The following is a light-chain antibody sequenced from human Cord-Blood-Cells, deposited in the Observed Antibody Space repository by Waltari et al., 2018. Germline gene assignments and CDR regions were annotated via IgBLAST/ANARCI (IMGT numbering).Light chain of an antibody. V-gene: IGKV3-11*01. CDR2: DAS. CDR1: QSVSSY. Sequence: ELVWTQSPATLSLSPGERATLSCRASQSVSSYLAWYQQKPGQAPRLLIYDASNRATGIPARFSGSGSGTDFTLTISSLEPEDFAVYYCQQRSNWWTFGQGTKVEIK. CDR3: QQRSNWWT. J-gene: IGKJ1*01.